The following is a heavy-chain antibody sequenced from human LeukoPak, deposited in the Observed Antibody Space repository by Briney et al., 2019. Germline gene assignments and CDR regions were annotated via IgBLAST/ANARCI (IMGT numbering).Heavy chain of an antibody. CDR1: GGSISSYC. CDR2: IYPSGST. CDR3: ARDRSGYSEYYFDY. V-gene: IGHV4-4*07. D-gene: IGHD5-12*01. J-gene: IGHJ4*02. Sequence: SETLSLTCSVSGGSISSYCWSWIRQPAGKGLEWIGRIYPSGSTNYNPSPKSRVTITIDKSKNQFSLRLTSVTAADPAVYYCARDRSGYSEYYFDYWGQGTLVSVSS.